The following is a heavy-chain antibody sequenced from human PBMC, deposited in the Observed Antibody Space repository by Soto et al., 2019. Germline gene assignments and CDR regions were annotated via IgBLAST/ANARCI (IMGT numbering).Heavy chain of an antibody. V-gene: IGHV3-23*01. CDR1: GFTFSTSS. D-gene: IGHD1-1*01. CDR2: ISGSGGIT. J-gene: IGHJ3*02. CDR3: AKGWYTSIADAFAI. Sequence: EVQVLESGGDLVQPGGSLRLTCSVSGFTFSTSSMNWVRQAPGKALEWVSSISGSGGITYYADSVKGRFTTSRDNSKSTVYRQMNSLTVEYTAVNHFAKGWYTSIADAFAIWGEGTMVTVSS.